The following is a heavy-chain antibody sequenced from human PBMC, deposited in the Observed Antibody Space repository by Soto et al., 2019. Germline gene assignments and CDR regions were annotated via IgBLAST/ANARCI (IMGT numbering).Heavy chain of an antibody. CDR1: CGSISIYY. CDR3: AREEYSSSIDY. D-gene: IGHD6-6*01. V-gene: IGHV4-59*01. J-gene: IGHJ4*02. CDR2: IYYSGST. Sequence: LSLTFTVSCGSISIYYWSLIRQPPVKGLEWIGYIYYSGSTNYNPSLKSRVTISVDTSKNQFSLKLSSVTAADTAVYYCAREEYSSSIDYWGQGTLVTVSS.